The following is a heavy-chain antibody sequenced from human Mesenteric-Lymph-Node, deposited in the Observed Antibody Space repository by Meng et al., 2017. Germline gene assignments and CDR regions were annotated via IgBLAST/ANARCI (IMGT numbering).Heavy chain of an antibody. J-gene: IGHJ4*02. CDR3: AKAPSSGWYGGYFDY. V-gene: IGHV3-64*01. CDR1: GFTFSSYA. Sequence: GGSLRLSCAASGFTFSSYAMHWVRQALGKGLEYVSATSSNGGSTYYANSVKGRFTIYRDNSKDTLYLQMDSLGAEDTAVYYCAKAPSSGWYGGYFDYWGQGTLVTVSS. CDR2: TSSNGGST. D-gene: IGHD6-19*01.